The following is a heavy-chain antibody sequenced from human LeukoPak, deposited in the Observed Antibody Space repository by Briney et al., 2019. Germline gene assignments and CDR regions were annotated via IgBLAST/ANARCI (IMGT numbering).Heavy chain of an antibody. J-gene: IGHJ4*02. V-gene: IGHV3-21*01. CDR2: ISSGSTFI. CDR1: GFTFSTYS. D-gene: IGHD3-10*01. CDR3: ARVPGDY. Sequence: GGSLRLSCAASGFTFSTYSMNWDRQAPGKGLEWVSSISSGSTFIYYADSVKGRFTISRDNAKNSLYLQMNSLRAEDTALYYCARVPGDYWGQGTLVTVSS.